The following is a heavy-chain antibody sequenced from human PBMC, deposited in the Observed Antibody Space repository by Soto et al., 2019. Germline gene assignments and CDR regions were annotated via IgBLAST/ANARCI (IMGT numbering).Heavy chain of an antibody. V-gene: IGHV1-58*01. CDR3: AALGWLRFTGFDY. D-gene: IGHD5-12*01. J-gene: IGHJ4*02. CDR2: IVVGSGNT. CDR1: GFTFTSSA. Sequence: SVKVSCKASGFTFTSSAVQWVRQARGQRLEWIGWIVVGSGNTNYAQKFQERVTITRDMSTSTAYMELSSLRSEDTAVYYCAALGWLRFTGFDYWGQGTLVTVSS.